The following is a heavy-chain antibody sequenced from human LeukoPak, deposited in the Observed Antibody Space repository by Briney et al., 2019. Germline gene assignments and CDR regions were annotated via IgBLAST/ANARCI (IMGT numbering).Heavy chain of an antibody. CDR1: GGSISSYY. Sequence: PSETLSLTCTVSGGSISSYYWSWIRQPPGKGLEWTGYIYTSGSTNYNPSLKSRVTISVETSKNQFSLKLSSVTAADAAVYYCARQIWSASFDYWGQGTLVTVSS. V-gene: IGHV4-4*09. CDR3: ARQIWSASFDY. D-gene: IGHD2-8*02. J-gene: IGHJ4*02. CDR2: IYTSGST.